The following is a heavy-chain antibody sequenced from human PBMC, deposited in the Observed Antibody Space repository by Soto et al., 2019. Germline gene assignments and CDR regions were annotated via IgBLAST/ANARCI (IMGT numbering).Heavy chain of an antibody. Sequence: LKVSCKASGYTFTSYDINWVRQAPGQGLEWMGWMNPNSGNTGYAQKLQGRVTMTRNTSISTAYMELSSLRSEATAVYYCAREGVRGMEVWGQGSKVTVCS. D-gene: IGHD2-21*01. CDR3: AREGVRGMEV. V-gene: IGHV1-8*01. J-gene: IGHJ6*02. CDR2: MNPNSGNT. CDR1: GYTFTSYD.